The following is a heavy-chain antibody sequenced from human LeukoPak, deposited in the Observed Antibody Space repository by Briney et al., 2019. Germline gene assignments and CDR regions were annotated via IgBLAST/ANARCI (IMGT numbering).Heavy chain of an antibody. V-gene: IGHV3-23*01. CDR1: GFSFRSYA. Sequence: GGSLRLSCAASGFSFRSYAMSWVRQAPGKGLEWVSAISGSGGSTYYADSVKGRFTISRDNSKNTLYLQMNSLRAEDTAVYYCAKDAGYSGSYWRPFDYWGQGTLVTVSS. D-gene: IGHD1-26*01. CDR3: AKDAGYSGSYWRPFDY. CDR2: ISGSGGST. J-gene: IGHJ4*02.